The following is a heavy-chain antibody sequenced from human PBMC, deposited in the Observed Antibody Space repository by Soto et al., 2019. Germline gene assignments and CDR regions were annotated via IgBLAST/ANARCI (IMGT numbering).Heavy chain of an antibody. CDR2: ISYDGSNK. Sequence: GGSLRLSCAASGCNFSSYGIHWVRQAPGKGLEWVAVISYDGSNKYYADSVKGRFTISRDNSKNTLYLQMNSLRAEDTAVYYCAIDSGSYYGSPDGYFDYWGQGTLVTVSS. CDR1: GCNFSSYG. V-gene: IGHV3-30*03. D-gene: IGHD1-26*01. CDR3: AIDSGSYYGSPDGYFDY. J-gene: IGHJ4*02.